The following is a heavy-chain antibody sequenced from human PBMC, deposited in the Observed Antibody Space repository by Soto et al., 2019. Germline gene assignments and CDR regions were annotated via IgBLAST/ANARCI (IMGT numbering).Heavy chain of an antibody. CDR2: IYPGDSDT. D-gene: IGHD3-16*01. CDR3: ARLYETHSLILT. CDR1: GYSITSYW. Sequence: GVPLNTSCNGSGYSITSYWICGVRQMPGKGLEWMGIIYPGDSDTRYSPSFQGQVTISADKSISTAYLQWSSLKASDTAMYYYARLYETHSLILTWGQGILVSVSS. J-gene: IGHJ5*02. V-gene: IGHV5-51*01.